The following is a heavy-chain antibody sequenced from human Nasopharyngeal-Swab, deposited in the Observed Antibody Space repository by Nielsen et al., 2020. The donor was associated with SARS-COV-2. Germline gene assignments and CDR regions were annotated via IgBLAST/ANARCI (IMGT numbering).Heavy chain of an antibody. CDR3: ARDIDIVVVPAAIGGDY. V-gene: IGHV1-18*01. J-gene: IGHJ4*02. CDR1: GYTFTSYG. CDR2: ISAYNGNT. Sequence: ASLKVSCKASGYTFTSYGISWVRQAPGQGLEWMGWISAYNGNTNYAQKLQGRVTMTTDTSTSTAYMELRSLRSDDTAVYYCARDIDIVVVPAAIGGDYWGQGTLVTVSS. D-gene: IGHD2-2*01.